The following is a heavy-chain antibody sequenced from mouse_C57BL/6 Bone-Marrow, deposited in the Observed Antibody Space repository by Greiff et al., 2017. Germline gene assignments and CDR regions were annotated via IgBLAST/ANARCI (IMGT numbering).Heavy chain of an antibody. CDR3: AREGILY. Sequence: EVQLQQSGPELVKPGASVKISCKASGYTFTDYYMNWVKQSPGKSLEWIGDINPNNGGTSYNQKFKGKATLTVDKCSSTAYMELRSLTSEDSAVYYCAREGILYWGQGTLVTVSA. J-gene: IGHJ3*01. V-gene: IGHV1-26*01. CDR2: INPNNGGT. CDR1: GYTFTDYY.